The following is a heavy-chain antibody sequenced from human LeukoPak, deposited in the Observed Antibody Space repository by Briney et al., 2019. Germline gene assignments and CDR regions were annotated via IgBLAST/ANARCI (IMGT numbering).Heavy chain of an antibody. CDR2: ISGSGAMT. Sequence: GSLRLSCAASGFTLINHAMIWVRQAPGKGLEWVSSISGSGAMTYYADSVKGRFTISRDNAMDTLYLQMNSLRADDTAVYYCAKDRVDGSGSQFDSWGQGSLVIVSS. J-gene: IGHJ4*02. V-gene: IGHV3-23*01. CDR1: GFTLINHA. D-gene: IGHD3-10*01. CDR3: AKDRVDGSGSQFDS.